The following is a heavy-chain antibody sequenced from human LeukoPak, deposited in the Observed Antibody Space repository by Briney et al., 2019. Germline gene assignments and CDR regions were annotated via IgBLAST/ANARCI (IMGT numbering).Heavy chain of an antibody. D-gene: IGHD3-22*01. CDR3: ASLNYYDSSGYPRVYFDY. Sequence: SQTLSLTCTVSGGSISSGGYYWSWIRQHPGKGLEWIGYIYYSGSTYYNPSLKSRVTISVDTSKNQFSLKLSSVTAADTAVYYCASLNYYDSSGYPRVYFDYWGQGTLVTVSS. CDR1: GGSISSGGYY. J-gene: IGHJ4*02. CDR2: IYYSGST. V-gene: IGHV4-31*03.